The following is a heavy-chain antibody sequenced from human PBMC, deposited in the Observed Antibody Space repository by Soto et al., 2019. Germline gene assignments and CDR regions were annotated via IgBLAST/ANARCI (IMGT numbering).Heavy chain of an antibody. CDR3: TTPTWMVRGVIIFGRTGDDY. V-gene: IGHV3-15*07. J-gene: IGHJ4*02. Sequence: GGSLRLSCAASGFTFSNAWMNWVRQAPGKGLEWVGRIKSKTDGGTTDYAAPVKGRFTISRDDSKNTLYLQMNSLKTEDTAVYYCTTPTWMVRGVIIFGRTGDDYWGQGTLVTVSS. CDR1: GFTFSNAW. D-gene: IGHD3-10*01. CDR2: IKSKTDGGTT.